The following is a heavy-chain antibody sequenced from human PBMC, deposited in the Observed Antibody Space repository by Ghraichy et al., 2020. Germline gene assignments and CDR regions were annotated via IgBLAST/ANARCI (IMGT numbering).Heavy chain of an antibody. Sequence: SETLSLTCTVSGGSISSSSYYWGWIRQPPGKGLEWIGSIYYSGSTYYNPSLKSRVTISVDTSKNQFSLKLSSVTAADTAVYYCARLGELKDYWGQGTLVTVSS. CDR3: ARLGELKDY. CDR2: IYYSGST. J-gene: IGHJ4*02. V-gene: IGHV4-39*01. CDR1: GGSISSSSYY. D-gene: IGHD1-26*01.